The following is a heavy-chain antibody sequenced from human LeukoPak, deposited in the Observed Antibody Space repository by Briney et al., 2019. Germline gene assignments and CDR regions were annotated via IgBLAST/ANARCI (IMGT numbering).Heavy chain of an antibody. CDR3: ARGGGDYGDYASYYFDY. D-gene: IGHD4-17*01. Sequence: GGSLRLSCAASGFTVSSNYMSWVRQAPGKGLEWVSVIYSGGSTYYADSVKGRFTISRDNSKNTLYLQMNSLRAEDTAVYYCARGGGDYGDYASYYFDYWGQGTLVTVSS. J-gene: IGHJ4*02. CDR2: IYSGGST. V-gene: IGHV3-66*01. CDR1: GFTVSSNY.